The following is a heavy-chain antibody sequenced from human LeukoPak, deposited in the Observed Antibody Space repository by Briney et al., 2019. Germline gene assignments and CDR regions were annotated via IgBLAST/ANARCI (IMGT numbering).Heavy chain of an antibody. V-gene: IGHV4-38-2*02. D-gene: IGHD3-3*01. CDR1: GYSISSGYY. J-gene: IGHJ4*02. Sequence: SETLSLTCTVSGYSISSGYYWGWIRQPPGKGLEWIGSIYHSGSTYYNPSLKSRVTISVDTSKNQFSLKLSSVTAADTAVYYCARDVMGYYDFWSGYFDYWGQGTLVTVSS. CDR3: ARDVMGYYDFWSGYFDY. CDR2: IYHSGST.